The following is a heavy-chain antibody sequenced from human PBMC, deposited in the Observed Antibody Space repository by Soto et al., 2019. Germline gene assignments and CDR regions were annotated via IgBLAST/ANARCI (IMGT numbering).Heavy chain of an antibody. CDR2: IIPIFGTA. V-gene: IGHV1-69*13. Sequence: SVKVSCKASGGTFSSYAISWVRQAPGQGLEWMGGIIPIFGTANYAQRFQGRVTITADESTSTAYMELSSLRSEDTAVYYCARDQRAQWGLRFSPHMDVWGQGTTVTVSS. J-gene: IGHJ6*02. CDR3: ARDQRAQWGLRFSPHMDV. CDR1: GGTFSSYA. D-gene: IGHD5-12*01.